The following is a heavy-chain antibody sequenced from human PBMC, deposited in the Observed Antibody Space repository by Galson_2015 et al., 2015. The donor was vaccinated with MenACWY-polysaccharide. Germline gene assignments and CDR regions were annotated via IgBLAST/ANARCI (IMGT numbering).Heavy chain of an antibody. D-gene: IGHD6-13*01. J-gene: IGHJ4*02. CDR2: IYYSGST. CDR3: ARAFSSSWHPSIDY. Sequence: SETLSLTCTVSGGSISSSSYYWGWIRQPPGKGLEWIGSIYYSGSTYYNPSLKSRVTISVDTSTTQSSLKLSSVTAADTAVYYCARAFSSSWHPSIDYWGQGTLVTVSS. V-gene: IGHV4-39*01. CDR1: GGSISSSSYY.